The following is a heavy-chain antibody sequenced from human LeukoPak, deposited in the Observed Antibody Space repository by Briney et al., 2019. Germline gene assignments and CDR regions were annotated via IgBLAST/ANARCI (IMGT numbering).Heavy chain of an antibody. D-gene: IGHD6-6*01. J-gene: IGHJ6*03. CDR1: GGSFSGYY. CDR3: ASVIAARRYYYYMDV. Sequence: PSETLSLTCAVYGGSFSGYYWSWIRQPPGKGLEWIGEINHSGSTNYNPSLKSRVTISVDTSKNQFSLKLSSVTAADTAVYYCASVIAARRYYYYMDVWGKGTTVTVSS. CDR2: INHSGST. V-gene: IGHV4-34*01.